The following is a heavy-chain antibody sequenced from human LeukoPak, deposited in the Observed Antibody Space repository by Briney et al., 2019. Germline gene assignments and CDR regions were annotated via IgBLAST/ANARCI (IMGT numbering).Heavy chain of an antibody. J-gene: IGHJ4*02. V-gene: IGHV1-18*01. CDR3: ARQGYSSSWDWLTGFDY. Sequence: VASVKVSCKASGYTFTSYGISWVRQAPGQGLEWMGWITTYNGNTNYAQKLQGRVTMTTDTSTSTAYMELSSLRSEDTAVYYCARQGYSSSWDWLTGFDYWGQGTLVTVSS. D-gene: IGHD6-13*01. CDR2: ITTYNGNT. CDR1: GYTFTSYG.